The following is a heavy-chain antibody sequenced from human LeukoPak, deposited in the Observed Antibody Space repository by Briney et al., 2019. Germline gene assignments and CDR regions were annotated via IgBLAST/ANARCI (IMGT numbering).Heavy chain of an antibody. CDR3: ARDGRYDFWSGSSSYFDC. CDR2: INWNGVST. CDR1: GFTFDDYG. Sequence: PGGSLRLSCAASGFTFDDYGMSWVRQAPGKGLEWVSGINWNGVSTRYADSVKGRFTISRDNAKNSPYLRMNSLRAEDTALYYCARDGRYDFWSGSSSYFDCWGQGTLVTVSS. J-gene: IGHJ4*02. V-gene: IGHV3-20*04. D-gene: IGHD3-3*01.